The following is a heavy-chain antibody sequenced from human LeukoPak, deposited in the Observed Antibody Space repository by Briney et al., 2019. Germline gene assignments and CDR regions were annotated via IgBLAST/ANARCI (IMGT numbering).Heavy chain of an antibody. V-gene: IGHV7-4-1*02. Sequence: ASAKVSCKASGYTFTSYDINWVRQAPGEGLEWMGWINTNSGDPTYAQGFTGRFVFSLDTSVSTAYLQISSLRAEDTAVYYCARFRPHGYYDTFDIWGQGTMVTVS. CDR1: GYTFTSYD. CDR3: ARFRPHGYYDTFDI. CDR2: INTNSGDP. J-gene: IGHJ3*02. D-gene: IGHD5-18*01.